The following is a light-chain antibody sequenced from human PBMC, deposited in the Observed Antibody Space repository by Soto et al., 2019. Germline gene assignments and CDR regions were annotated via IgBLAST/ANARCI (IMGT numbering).Light chain of an antibody. V-gene: IGKV3-15*01. CDR3: QQCNMGWT. J-gene: IGKJ1*01. CDR1: QSVSSN. Sequence: EIVMTQSPATLSVSQGERATLSCRASQSVSSNLAWYQQKPGQAPRLLIYGASTRATGIPARCSGTGSGTEFTFSSTILQPEDCGTYCCQQCNMGWTFGQGTKVDIK. CDR2: GAS.